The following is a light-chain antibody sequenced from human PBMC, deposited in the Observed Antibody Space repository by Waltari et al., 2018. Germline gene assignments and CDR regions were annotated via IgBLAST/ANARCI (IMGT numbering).Light chain of an antibody. V-gene: IGLV2-23*01. CDR2: AGS. CDR3: SSYAGSSKGV. Sequence: QSALPQPASVSGSPGQSLPISCTGTSSDVGNYKRVPRYQQHPGKAPTPMIYAGSKRPSGVSDRFSGSKSRDMASLTISGLQPEDGAEYFVSSYAGSSKGVFGGGTKVTVL. CDR1: SSDVGNYKR. J-gene: IGLJ2*01.